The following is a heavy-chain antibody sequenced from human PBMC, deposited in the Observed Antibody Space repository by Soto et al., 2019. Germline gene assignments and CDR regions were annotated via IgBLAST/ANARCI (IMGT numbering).Heavy chain of an antibody. J-gene: IGHJ4*02. V-gene: IGHV3-30*18. Sequence: GGSLRLSCAASGFTFSSYGMHWVRQAPGKGLEWVAVISYDGSNKYYADSAKGRFTISRDNSKNTLYLQMNSLRAEDTAVYYCAKSGGSGSYYTPIDYWGQGTLVTVSS. CDR2: ISYDGSNK. CDR3: AKSGGSGSYYTPIDY. D-gene: IGHD3-10*01. CDR1: GFTFSSYG.